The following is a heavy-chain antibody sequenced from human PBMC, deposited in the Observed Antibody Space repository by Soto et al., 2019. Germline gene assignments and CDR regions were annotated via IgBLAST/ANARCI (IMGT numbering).Heavy chain of an antibody. CDR3: ARGRTVGGLFDY. D-gene: IGHD1-26*01. CDR2: IYTSGAT. V-gene: IGHV4-4*07. CDR1: GSSFSNFY. J-gene: IGHJ4*02. Sequence: SETLSLTCSVSGSSFSNFYWSWIRQPAGKGLEWIGRIYTSGATSYNPSLKSRVTMSVDTSKNQFSLNLNSVTAADTAVYFCARGRTVGGLFDYWGQGTLVTVSS.